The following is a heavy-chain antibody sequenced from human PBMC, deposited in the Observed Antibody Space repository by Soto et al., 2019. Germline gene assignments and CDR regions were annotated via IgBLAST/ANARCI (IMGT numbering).Heavy chain of an antibody. CDR2: IYPEDSET. D-gene: IGHD2-8*01. CDR1: GDDFSTYW. V-gene: IGHV5-51*01. Sequence: GESLKISCRGSGDDFSTYWIGWVRQVPGRGLEWMGIIYPEDSETKYSPSFQGQVTISADKSINTAYLHWKSLKSSDSAIYYCAGREGVSDRGGDGFDVWGPGAVVTV. CDR3: AGREGVSDRGGDGFDV. J-gene: IGHJ3*01.